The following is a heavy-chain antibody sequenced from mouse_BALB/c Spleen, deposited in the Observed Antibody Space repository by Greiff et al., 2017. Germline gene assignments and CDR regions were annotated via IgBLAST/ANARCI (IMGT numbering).Heavy chain of an antibody. Sequence: QVQLQQPGAELVRPGASVKLSCKASGYTFTSYWMNWVKQRPEQGLEWIGRIDPYDSETHYNQKFKDKAILTVDKSSSTAYMELRSLTSEDSAVYYCANLSSPAWFAYWGQGTLVTVSA. D-gene: IGHD1-1*01. CDR2: IDPYDSET. CDR3: ANLSSPAWFAY. CDR1: GYTFTSYW. V-gene: IGHV1-74*01. J-gene: IGHJ3*01.